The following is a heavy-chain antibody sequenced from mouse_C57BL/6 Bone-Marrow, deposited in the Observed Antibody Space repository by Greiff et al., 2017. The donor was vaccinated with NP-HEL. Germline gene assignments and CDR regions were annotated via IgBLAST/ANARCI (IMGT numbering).Heavy chain of an antibody. CDR1: GYTFTDYE. Sequence: VQLQQSGAELVRPGASVTLSCKASGYTFTDYEMHWVKQTPGQGLEWIGAIDPETGGTAYNQKFKGKAILTADKSSSTAYMELRSLTSEDSAVYYCTSLNDYAMDYWGRGTSITVTA. V-gene: IGHV1-15*01. CDR2: IDPETGGT. J-gene: IGHJ4*01. CDR3: TSLNDYAMDY.